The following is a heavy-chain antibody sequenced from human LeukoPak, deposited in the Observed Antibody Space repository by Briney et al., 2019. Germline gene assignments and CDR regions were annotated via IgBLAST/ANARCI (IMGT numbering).Heavy chain of an antibody. CDR3: AKAKGSGLKYYFDY. V-gene: IGHV3-23*01. CDR2: ISGSGGST. D-gene: IGHD6-19*01. Sequence: GGSLRLSCAASGFTFSSYGMSWVRQAPGKGLEWVSGISGSGGSTYYADSVKGRFTVSRDNSKNTLFLQMNSLRAEDTAVYYCAKAKGSGLKYYFDYWGQGTLVTVSS. J-gene: IGHJ4*02. CDR1: GFTFSSYG.